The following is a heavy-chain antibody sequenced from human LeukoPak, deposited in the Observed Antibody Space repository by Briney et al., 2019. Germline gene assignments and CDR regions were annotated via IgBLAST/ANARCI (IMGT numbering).Heavy chain of an antibody. CDR1: GGTFSSYA. D-gene: IGHD3-22*01. V-gene: IGHV1-69*13. Sequence: GASVKVSCKASGGTFSSYAISWVRQAPGQGLEWMGGIIPIFGTANYAQKFQGRVTITADESTSTAYMELSSLRSEDTAVYYCAGDSSGYYYVYHYWGQGTLVTVSS. J-gene: IGHJ4*02. CDR2: IIPIFGTA. CDR3: AGDSSGYYYVYHY.